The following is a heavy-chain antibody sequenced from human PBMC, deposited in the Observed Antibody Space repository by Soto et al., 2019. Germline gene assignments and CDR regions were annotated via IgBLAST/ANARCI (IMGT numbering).Heavy chain of an antibody. CDR1: GGSIISYY. D-gene: IGHD2-15*01. V-gene: IGHV4-59*01. Sequence: SETLSLTCTVSGGSIISYYWSWIRQPPGKGLEWIGYIYYSGSTNYNPSLKSRVTISVDTSKNQFSLKLSSVTAADTAVYYCARGDRYCSGGSCRNWFDPWGQGTLVTVSS. CDR3: ARGDRYCSGGSCRNWFDP. CDR2: IYYSGST. J-gene: IGHJ5*02.